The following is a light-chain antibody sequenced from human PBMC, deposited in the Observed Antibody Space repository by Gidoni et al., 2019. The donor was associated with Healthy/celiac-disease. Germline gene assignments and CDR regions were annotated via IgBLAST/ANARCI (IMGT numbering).Light chain of an antibody. J-gene: IGKJ1*01. CDR3: QQSYSTPWT. V-gene: IGKV1-39*01. Sequence: DIQMNQSPSALSASVGDRVTITCRARQRISSYLNWYQQKPGKAPKLLIYAASSLQSGVTSRFSGSGSGTDFTLTISSLQPEDFATYYCQQSYSTPWTFGQGTKVEIK. CDR2: AAS. CDR1: QRISSY.